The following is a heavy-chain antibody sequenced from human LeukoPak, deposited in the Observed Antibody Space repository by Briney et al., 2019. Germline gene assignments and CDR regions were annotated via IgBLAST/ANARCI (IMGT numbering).Heavy chain of an antibody. V-gene: IGHV4-59*12. CDR1: GDSISRYY. CDR2: IYYSGST. D-gene: IGHD6-6*01. Sequence: SETLSLTCTVSGDSISRYYWSWIRQPPGKGLEWIGDIYYSGSTDYNPSLERRVTISVDTSKKQFSLKVNSVTAADTAVYYCGRRPAEYTSSDHAFDIWGKGHWSPSLQ. J-gene: IGHJ3*02. CDR3: GRRPAEYTSSDHAFDI.